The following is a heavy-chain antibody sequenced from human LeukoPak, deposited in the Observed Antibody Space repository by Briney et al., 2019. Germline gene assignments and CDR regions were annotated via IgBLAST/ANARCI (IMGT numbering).Heavy chain of an antibody. CDR1: GGSFSGYY. J-gene: IGHJ5*02. Sequence: SETLSLTCAVYGGSFSGYYLSWIRQPRGKGLEWIGEINHSGSTNYNPSLKSRVTISVDTSKNQFSLKLSSVTAADTAVYYCARGHRRLDPWGQGTLVTVSS. CDR2: INHSGST. CDR3: ARGHRRLDP. V-gene: IGHV4-34*01.